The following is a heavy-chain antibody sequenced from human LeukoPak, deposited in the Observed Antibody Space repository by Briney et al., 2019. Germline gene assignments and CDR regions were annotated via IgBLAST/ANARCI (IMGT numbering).Heavy chain of an antibody. Sequence: PSQTLSLTCAVSGGSISSGGYSWSWIRQPPGKGLEWIGYIYHSGSTYYNPSLKSRVTISVDRSKNQFSLKLSSVTAADTAVYYCARDYYGYFDYWGQGTLVTVSS. CDR2: IYHSGST. D-gene: IGHD4-17*01. J-gene: IGHJ4*02. CDR1: GGSISSGGYS. V-gene: IGHV4-30-2*01. CDR3: ARDYYGYFDY.